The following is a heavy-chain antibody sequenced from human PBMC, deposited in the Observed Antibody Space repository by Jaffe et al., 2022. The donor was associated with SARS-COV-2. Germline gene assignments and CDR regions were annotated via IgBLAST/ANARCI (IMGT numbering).Heavy chain of an antibody. CDR3: AHRRYSYFGDAQGY. CDR1: GFSLSTSGVG. V-gene: IGHV2-5*02. J-gene: IGHJ4*02. D-gene: IGHD5-18*01. CDR2: IYWDDDK. Sequence: QITLKESGPTLIKPTQTLTLTCTFSGFSLSTSGVGVGWIRQPPGKALEWLALIYWDDDKRYSPSLKSRLTITKDTSKNQVVLTMTNMDPVDTATYYCAHRRYSYFGDAQGYWGQGALVTVSS.